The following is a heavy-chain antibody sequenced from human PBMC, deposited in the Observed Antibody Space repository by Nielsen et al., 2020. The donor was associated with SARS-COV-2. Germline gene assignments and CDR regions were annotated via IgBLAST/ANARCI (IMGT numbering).Heavy chain of an antibody. J-gene: IGHJ4*02. CDR1: GFTFSSYA. Sequence: GGSLRLSCAASGFTFSSYAMSWVRQAPGKGLEWVSAISGSGGSTYYADSVKGRFTISRDNSKNTLYLQMNSLRAEDTALYYCAKDGHSSGWYGAPDYWGQGTLVTVSS. D-gene: IGHD6-19*01. CDR3: AKDGHSSGWYGAPDY. V-gene: IGHV3-23*01. CDR2: ISGSGGST.